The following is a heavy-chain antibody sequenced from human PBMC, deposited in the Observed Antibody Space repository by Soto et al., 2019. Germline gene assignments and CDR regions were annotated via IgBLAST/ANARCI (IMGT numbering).Heavy chain of an antibody. J-gene: IGHJ6*02. D-gene: IGHD2-2*01. CDR3: ARKYCSTTSCTSQYGMDV. CDR1: GHTFTSLA. Sequence: ASVKVSCKTSGHTFTSLAFSWVPQAPGQGLEWMGWISGYNGFTKYAENLQGRVTMTTDTSTSTAYMELRSLRSDDTAVYYCARKYCSTTSCTSQYGMDVWGQGTTVTVSS. CDR2: ISGYNGFT. V-gene: IGHV1-18*04.